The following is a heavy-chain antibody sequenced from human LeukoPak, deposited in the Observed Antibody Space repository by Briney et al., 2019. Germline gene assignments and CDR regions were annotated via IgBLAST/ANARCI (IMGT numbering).Heavy chain of an antibody. V-gene: IGHV4-31*03. CDR1: GGSISSGGYY. CDR3: ARDRITMVRGVIIGTAFDY. Sequence: PSQTLSLTCTVSGGSISSGGYYWSWIRQHPGKGLEWIGYIYYSGSTYYNPSLKSRVTISVDTSKNQFSLELSSVTAADTAVYYCARDRITMVRGVIIGTAFDYWGQGTLVTVSS. D-gene: IGHD3-10*01. CDR2: IYYSGST. J-gene: IGHJ4*02.